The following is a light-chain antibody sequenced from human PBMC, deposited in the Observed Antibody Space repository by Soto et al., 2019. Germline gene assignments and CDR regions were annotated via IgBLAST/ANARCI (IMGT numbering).Light chain of an antibody. CDR3: VQFDDHPSTWT. CDR1: QSVNSRY. V-gene: IGKV3-20*01. Sequence: EIVLTQSPGTLSLSPGERATLSCRASQSVNSRYLAWYQHKPGQAPRLLIYGASSRATGIPDRFSGSASGAVFTLIIGSLAPEDSAVLYGVQFDDHPSTWTSGRGTELVI. CDR2: GAS. J-gene: IGKJ1*01.